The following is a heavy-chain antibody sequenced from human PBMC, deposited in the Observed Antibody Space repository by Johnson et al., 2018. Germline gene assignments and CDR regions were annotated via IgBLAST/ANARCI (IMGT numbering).Heavy chain of an antibody. J-gene: IGHJ3*02. CDR2: ISYDGSNK. V-gene: IGHV3-30*03. Sequence: QVQLVQSGGGVVQPGTSXRLSCATSGFTLSNYGIHWVRQAPGKGLEWVAVISYDGSNKYYADSVKGRFTISRENSKNTLYLQMKSLRAEDTAVYYCASPMYSRAAFDIWGQGTMVTVSS. D-gene: IGHD6-13*01. CDR3: ASPMYSRAAFDI. CDR1: GFTLSNYG.